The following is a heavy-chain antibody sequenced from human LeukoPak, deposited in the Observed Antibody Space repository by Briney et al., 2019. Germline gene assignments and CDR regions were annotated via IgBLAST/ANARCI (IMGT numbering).Heavy chain of an antibody. D-gene: IGHD3-22*01. V-gene: IGHV4-4*02. CDR2: IYHDGST. J-gene: IGHJ4*02. CDR1: GGSISSNNW. Sequence: ASETLSLTCAVSGGSISSNNWWIWVRQSPEKGLEWIGEIYHDGSTNYNPSLKSRVTISMDKSKNQLSLKLSSVTAADTAVYYCASWSYYDSSGYRYWGQGTLVTVSS. CDR3: ASWSYYDSSGYRY.